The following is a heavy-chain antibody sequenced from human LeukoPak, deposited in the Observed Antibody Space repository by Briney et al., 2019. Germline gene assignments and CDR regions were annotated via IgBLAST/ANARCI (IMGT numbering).Heavy chain of an antibody. D-gene: IGHD3-9*01. CDR1: GYTFSSYG. CDR2: ISADNGNT. CDR3: ARVRDILTSYYNYMDV. Sequence: ASVKVSCKASGYTFSSYGISWVRQAPGQGLEWMGWISADNGNTNYALKLQGRVTMTTDTSTSTAYMELRSLRSDDTAVYYCARVRDILTSYYNYMDVWGKGTTVTVSS. V-gene: IGHV1-18*01. J-gene: IGHJ6*03.